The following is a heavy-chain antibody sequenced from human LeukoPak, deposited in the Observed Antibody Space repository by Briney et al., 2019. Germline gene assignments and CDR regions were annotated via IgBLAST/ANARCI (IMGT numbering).Heavy chain of an antibody. CDR3: ARDGRIRFPVTNWFDP. CDR2: IYHSGST. J-gene: IGHJ5*02. V-gene: IGHV4-38-2*02. Sequence: PSETLSLTRTVSGYSISSGYYWGWIRQPPGKGLEWIASIYHSGSTYYNLSLKSRVTISVDTSKNQFSLKLSSVTAADTAVYYCARDGRIRFPVTNWFDPWGQGTLVTVSS. CDR1: GYSISSGYY. D-gene: IGHD3-3*01.